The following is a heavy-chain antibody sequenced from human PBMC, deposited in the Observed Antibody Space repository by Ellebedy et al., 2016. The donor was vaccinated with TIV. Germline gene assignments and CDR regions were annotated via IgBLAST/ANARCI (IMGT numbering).Heavy chain of an antibody. CDR1: GFTFSSYG. CDR3: ARDRGGSYYVFQH. V-gene: IGHV3-33*01. Sequence: GGSLRLSCAASGFTFSSYGMHWVRQAPGKGLEWVAVIWYDGSNKYYADSVKGRFTISRDNSKNTLYLQMNSLRAEDTAVYYCARDRGGSYYVFQHWGQGTLVTVSS. CDR2: IWYDGSNK. D-gene: IGHD1-26*01. J-gene: IGHJ1*01.